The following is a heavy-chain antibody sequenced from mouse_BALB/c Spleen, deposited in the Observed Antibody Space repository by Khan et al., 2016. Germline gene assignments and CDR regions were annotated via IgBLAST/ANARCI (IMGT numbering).Heavy chain of an antibody. CDR1: GYTFTSYT. J-gene: IGHJ2*01. Sequence: QVQLQQSGAELARPGASVKMSCKASGYTFTSYTMHWVKQGPGQGLEWIGYVIPSNAYTNYNQKFKDKATLTADKSSSTAYMQLSSLTSEDSAGYYCAGEGWLLGNVDYWGQGTTLTVSS. V-gene: IGHV1-4*01. CDR3: AGEGWLLGNVDY. D-gene: IGHD2-3*01. CDR2: VIPSNAYT.